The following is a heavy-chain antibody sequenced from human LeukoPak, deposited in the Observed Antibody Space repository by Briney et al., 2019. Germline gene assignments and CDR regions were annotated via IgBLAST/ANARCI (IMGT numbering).Heavy chain of an antibody. CDR1: GYRLTSYF. CDR2: ITPSGDGT. CDR3: TREFPSTSYFDY. D-gene: IGHD1-1*01. V-gene: IGHV1-46*01. J-gene: IGHJ4*02. Sequence: ASVKVSCKSSGYRLTSYFMHWVRQAPGHGLEWMGVITPSGDGTSYTQKFQGRVTMTRDMSTNTDFMELTSLRSEDSALYFCTREFPSTSYFDYWGQGTLVTVSS.